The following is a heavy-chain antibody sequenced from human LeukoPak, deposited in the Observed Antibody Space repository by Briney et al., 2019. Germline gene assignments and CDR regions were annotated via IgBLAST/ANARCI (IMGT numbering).Heavy chain of an antibody. D-gene: IGHD3-9*01. Sequence: PSETLSLTCTVSGGSISSSSYYWGWIRQPPGKGLGWIGSIYYSGSTYYNPSLKSRVTISVDTSKNQFSLKLSSVTAADTAVYYCARGFVAGYYSWYFDLWGRGTLVTVSS. J-gene: IGHJ2*01. CDR1: GGSISSSSYY. CDR2: IYYSGST. V-gene: IGHV4-39*07. CDR3: ARGFVAGYYSWYFDL.